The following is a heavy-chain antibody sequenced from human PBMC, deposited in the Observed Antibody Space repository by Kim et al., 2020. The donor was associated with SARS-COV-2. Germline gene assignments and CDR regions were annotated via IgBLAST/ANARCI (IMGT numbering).Heavy chain of an antibody. J-gene: IGHJ4*02. CDR1: GASISSSNYY. V-gene: IGHV4-39*01. Sequence: SETLSLTCTVSGASISSSNYYWSWIRQPPGKGLEWIGGFHYSGYTYDNSSLKSRVTISVDASKNQFSLRLSSLTAADTAVYYCAGGPDTAKTGYWGQGTLVTVSS. CDR3: AGGPDTAKTGY. CDR2: FHYSGYT. D-gene: IGHD5-18*01.